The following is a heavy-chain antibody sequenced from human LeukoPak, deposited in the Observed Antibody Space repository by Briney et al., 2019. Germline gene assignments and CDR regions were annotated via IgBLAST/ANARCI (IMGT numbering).Heavy chain of an antibody. CDR3: ARDLNSYYGSGSYEN. CDR2: SYI. J-gene: IGHJ4*02. Sequence: SYIYYADSVKGRFTISRDNAKNSLYLQMNSLRAEDTAVYYCARDLNSYYGSGSYENWGQGTLVTVSS. D-gene: IGHD3-10*01. V-gene: IGHV3-21*01.